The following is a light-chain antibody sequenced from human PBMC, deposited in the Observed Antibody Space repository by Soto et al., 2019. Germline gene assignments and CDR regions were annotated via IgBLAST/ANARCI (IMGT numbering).Light chain of an antibody. CDR2: GAF. CDR1: HSVSTC. J-gene: IGKJ4*01. CDR3: QQLFGWRLT. Sequence: EIVLTQSPVTLSLSPGGRATLSCRASHSVSTCLAWYQQRPGQPPRLLIYGAFARATGIPARFSGSGSRADFTLSSSSLVPEDFAVKDWQQLFGWRLTCRGGTQVQI. V-gene: IGKV3-11*01.